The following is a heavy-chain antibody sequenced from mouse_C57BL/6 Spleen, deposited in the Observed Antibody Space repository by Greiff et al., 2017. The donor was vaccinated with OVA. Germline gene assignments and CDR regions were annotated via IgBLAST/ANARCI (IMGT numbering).Heavy chain of an antibody. Sequence: QVQLQQPGAELVRPGSSVKLSCKASGYTFTSYWMDWVKQRPGQGLEWIGNIYPSDSETHYNQKFKDKATLTVDKSSSTAYMQLSSLTSEDSAVYYCARGGGYDAMDYWGQGTSVTGSS. CDR2: IYPSDSET. V-gene: IGHV1-61*01. CDR1: GYTFTSYW. CDR3: ARGGGYDAMDY. J-gene: IGHJ4*01.